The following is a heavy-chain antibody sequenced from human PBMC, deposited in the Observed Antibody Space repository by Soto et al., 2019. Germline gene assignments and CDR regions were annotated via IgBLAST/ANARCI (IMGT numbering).Heavy chain of an antibody. CDR1: GGAVSGYY. CDR2: IYSSGST. J-gene: IGHJ5*02. CDR3: ARGQRFSDWFDP. V-gene: IGHV4-4*07. D-gene: IGHD3-3*01. Sequence: PSETLSLTCTVTGGAVSGYYWTWIRQSAGGGLEWIGRIYSSGSTNYNPSLKSRVTISLDTSMNHFSLRLSSVPAADTAVYYCARGQRFSDWFDPWGQGTLVTVSS.